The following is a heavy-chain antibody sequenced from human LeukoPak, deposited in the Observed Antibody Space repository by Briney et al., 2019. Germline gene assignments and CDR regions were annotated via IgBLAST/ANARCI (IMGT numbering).Heavy chain of an antibody. CDR1: GFTFNSYA. CDR3: ASFRVLRFLEWLPPAPGDY. CDR2: IYSGGST. J-gene: IGHJ4*02. Sequence: GGSLRLSCAASGFTFNSYAMSWVRQAPGKGLEWVSVIYSGGSTYYADSVKGRFTISRDNSKNTLYLQMNSLRAEDTAVYYCASFRVLRFLEWLPPAPGDYWGQGTLVTVSS. V-gene: IGHV3-53*01. D-gene: IGHD3-3*01.